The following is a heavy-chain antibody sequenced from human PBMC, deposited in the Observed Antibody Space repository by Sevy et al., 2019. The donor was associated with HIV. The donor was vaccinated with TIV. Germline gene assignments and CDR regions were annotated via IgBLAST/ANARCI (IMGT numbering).Heavy chain of an antibody. CDR1: GFTFNTHA. D-gene: IGHD3-22*01. V-gene: IGHV3-23*01. CDR2: ISGIGSST. J-gene: IGHJ3*01. CDR3: AKALNPALESMIEVIFRSLKGFDV. Sequence: GESLKISCAASGFTFNTHAMNWVRQAPGKGLEWVSVISGIGSSTYYADSVKGRLTISRDNSKNTLYLQMNSLRTDDTAVYYCAKALNPALESMIEVIFRSLKGFDVWGQGTMVTVSS.